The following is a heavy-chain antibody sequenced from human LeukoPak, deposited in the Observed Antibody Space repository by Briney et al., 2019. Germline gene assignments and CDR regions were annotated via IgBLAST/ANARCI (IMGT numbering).Heavy chain of an antibody. CDR1: GGTFSSYA. J-gene: IGHJ4*02. CDR3: ARGRTPPYYYDSSGYWVY. V-gene: IGHV1-69*04. D-gene: IGHD3-22*01. Sequence: SVKVSCKASGGTFSSYAISWVRQAPGQGVEWMGRIIPILGIANYAQKFQGRVTITADKSTSTAYMELSSLRSEDTAVYYCARGRTPPYYYDSSGYWVYWGQGTLVTVSS. CDR2: IIPILGIA.